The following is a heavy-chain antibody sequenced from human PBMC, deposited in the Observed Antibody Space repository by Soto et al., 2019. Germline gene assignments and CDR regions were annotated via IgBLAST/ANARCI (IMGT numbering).Heavy chain of an antibody. J-gene: IGHJ3*02. CDR3: ARAVYDSSGYYVAFDI. Sequence: EASVKVSCKASGGTFSSYAISWVRQAPGQGLEWMGGIIPIFGTANYAQKFQGRVTITADKSTSTAYMELSSLRSEDTAVYYCARAVYDSSGYYVAFDIWGQGTMVTVSS. V-gene: IGHV1-69*06. D-gene: IGHD3-22*01. CDR2: IIPIFGTA. CDR1: GGTFSSYA.